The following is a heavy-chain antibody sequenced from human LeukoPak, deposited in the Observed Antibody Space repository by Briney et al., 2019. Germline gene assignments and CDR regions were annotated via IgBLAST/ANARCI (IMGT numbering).Heavy chain of an antibody. CDR2: IHYLGST. V-gene: IGHV4-59*01. J-gene: IGHJ4*02. CDR1: GDSMSHYY. D-gene: IGHD1-7*01. CDR3: ARTGTTFFDY. Sequence: SETLSLTCSVSGDSMSHYYWSWIRQPPGKGLEWIGYIHYLGSTKYNPSLKSRLTISVDTSKSHFSLRLTSVTAADTAIYYCARTGTTFFDYWGQGSLVTVSS.